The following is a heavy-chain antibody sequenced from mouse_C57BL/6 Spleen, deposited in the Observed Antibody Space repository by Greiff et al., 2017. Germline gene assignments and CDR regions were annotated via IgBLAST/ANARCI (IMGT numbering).Heavy chain of an antibody. CDR1: GYTFTDYD. V-gene: IGHV1-81*01. Sequence: QVTLLQSGAELARPGASVKLSCKASGYTFTDYDISWVKQRTGQGLEWIGAIYPGSGNTYYNEKFKGKATLTADKSSSTAYMELRSLTSEDSAGYVGAREAVDYWGKGTTLTVSS. CDR3: AREAVDY. CDR2: IYPGSGNT. J-gene: IGHJ2*01.